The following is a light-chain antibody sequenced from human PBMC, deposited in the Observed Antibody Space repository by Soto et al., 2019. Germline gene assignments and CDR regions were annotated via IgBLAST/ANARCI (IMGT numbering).Light chain of an antibody. CDR2: GDN. CDR3: QSYDSSLSHVV. J-gene: IGLJ2*01. Sequence: QSVLTQPPSVSGAPGQRVTIPCTGSSSNIGSYYDGHWYQQLPGTVPKLLIYGDNNRPSGVPDRFSGSKSGTSASLAITGLQAEDESDYYCQSYDSSLSHVVFGGGTKLTVL. CDR1: SSNIGSYYD. V-gene: IGLV1-40*01.